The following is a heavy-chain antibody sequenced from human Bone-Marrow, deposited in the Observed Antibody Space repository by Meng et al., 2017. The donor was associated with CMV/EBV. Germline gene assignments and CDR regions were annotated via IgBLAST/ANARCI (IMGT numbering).Heavy chain of an antibody. D-gene: IGHD3-10*01. J-gene: IGHJ4*02. V-gene: IGHV3-74*01. CDR2: INSGGSNA. CDR3: ARGGTMVRGVPPLEY. Sequence: SGFTFSSYWMHWVRQAPGKGLVWVSRINSGGSNATYVDSVKGRFTISRDNTKNTLHLQMNSLGADDTALYYCARGGTMVRGVPPLEYWGRGTLVTVSS. CDR1: GFTFSSYW.